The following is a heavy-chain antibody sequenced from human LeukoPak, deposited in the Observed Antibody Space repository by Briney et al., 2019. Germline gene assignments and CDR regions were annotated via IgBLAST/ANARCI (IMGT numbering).Heavy chain of an antibody. CDR2: ISYDGSNK. CDR1: GFTFSSYA. CDR3: ARLVGATEDY. Sequence: GGSLRLSCAASGFTFSSYAMHWVRQAPGKGLEWMAVISYDGSNKYYADSVKGRFTISRDNSKNTLYPQMNSLRAEDTAVYYCARLVGATEDYWGQGTLVTVSS. D-gene: IGHD1-26*01. V-gene: IGHV3-30-3*01. J-gene: IGHJ4*02.